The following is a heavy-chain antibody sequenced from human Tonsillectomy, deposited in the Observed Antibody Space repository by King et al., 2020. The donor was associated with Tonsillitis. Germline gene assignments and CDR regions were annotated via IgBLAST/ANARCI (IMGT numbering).Heavy chain of an antibody. CDR2: ISAYNGNT. J-gene: IGHJ5*02. CDR3: ASEVNYYATSRFDP. D-gene: IGHD3-22*01. V-gene: IGHV1-18*04. CDR1: GYTFTSYS. Sequence: VQLVESGAEVKKPGASVKVSCKASGYTFTSYSINWVRQAPGQGLEWMGWISAYNGNTDYAQRPQGRVTMTTDTSTSTAYMELRSLRSADTAVYYCASEVNYYATSRFDPGGQGTLVIVSS.